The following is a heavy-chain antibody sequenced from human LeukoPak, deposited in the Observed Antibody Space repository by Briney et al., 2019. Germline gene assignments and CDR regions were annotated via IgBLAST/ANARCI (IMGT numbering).Heavy chain of an antibody. V-gene: IGHV3-73*01. CDR2: IRSKVNSYAT. CDR1: GFDFSGSA. Sequence: GGSLRLSCAASGFDFSGSAIHWVRQASGKGLEWVGHIRSKVNSYATAYSASVRGRFTISRDDSKTTAYLLMNSLKTEGTAIYYCTRDDNYGADFDYWGPGTLVTVSS. CDR3: TRDDNYGADFDY. J-gene: IGHJ4*02. D-gene: IGHD5-18*01.